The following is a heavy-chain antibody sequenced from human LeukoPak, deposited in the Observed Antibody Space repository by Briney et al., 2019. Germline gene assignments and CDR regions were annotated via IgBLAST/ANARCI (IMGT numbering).Heavy chain of an antibody. J-gene: IGHJ4*02. CDR3: ARRRSGSYLDY. V-gene: IGHV4-59*08. CDR2: TYYSGST. D-gene: IGHD1-26*01. CDR1: GGSTRSYY. Sequence: PSETLSLTRTVSGGSTRSYYWSWIRQPPGRGLEWIGYTYYSGSTNYNPSLKSRVTISLDTSKNQFSLNLSPVTAADTAVYYCARRRSGSYLDYWGQGTLVTVSS.